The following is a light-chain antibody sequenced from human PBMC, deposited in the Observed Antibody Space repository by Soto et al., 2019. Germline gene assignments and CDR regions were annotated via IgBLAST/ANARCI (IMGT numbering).Light chain of an antibody. CDR2: DVS. Sequence: QSALTQPRSVSGSPGQSVTISCTASSSDVGAYNYVSWYQHHPGKAPKVMIFDVSERPSGVPDRFSGSKSGNTASLTISGLQAEDEGDYYCCSYAGTYSWVFGGGTKLTVL. V-gene: IGLV2-11*01. J-gene: IGLJ3*02. CDR3: CSYAGTYSWV. CDR1: SSDVGAYNY.